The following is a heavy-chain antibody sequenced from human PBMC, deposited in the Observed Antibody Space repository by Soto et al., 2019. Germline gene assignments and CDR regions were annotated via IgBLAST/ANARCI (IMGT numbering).Heavy chain of an antibody. J-gene: IGHJ4*02. D-gene: IGHD2-15*01. CDR1: GFTVSSNY. CDR3: ASGYCSGGSCYPYYFDY. CDR2: IYSGGST. Sequence: GGSLRLSCAASGFTVSSNYMSWVRQAPGKGLEWDSVIYSGGSTYYADSVKGRFTISRDNSKNTLYLQMNSLRAEDTAVYYCASGYCSGGSCYPYYFDYWGQGILVTVSS. V-gene: IGHV3-66*01.